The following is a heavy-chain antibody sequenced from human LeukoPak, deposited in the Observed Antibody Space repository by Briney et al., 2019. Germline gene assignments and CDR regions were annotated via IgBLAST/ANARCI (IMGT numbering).Heavy chain of an antibody. V-gene: IGHV3-53*01. J-gene: IGHJ6*02. D-gene: IGHD6-6*01. CDR3: ARVDVLHYYYGMDV. CDR1: GFTVSSNY. CDR2: IYSGGST. Sequence: GSLRLSCAASGFTVSSNYMSWVRQAPGKGLEWVSVIYSGGSTYYADSVEGRFTISRDNSKNTLYLQMNSLRAEDTAVYYCARVDVLHYYYGMDVWGQGTTVTVSS.